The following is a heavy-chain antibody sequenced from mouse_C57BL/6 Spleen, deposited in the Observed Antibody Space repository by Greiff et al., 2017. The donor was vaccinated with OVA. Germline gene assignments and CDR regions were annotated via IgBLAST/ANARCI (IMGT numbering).Heavy chain of an antibody. V-gene: IGHV1-64*01. CDR2: IHPNSGST. Sequence: VKLQQPGAELVKPGASVKLSCKASGYTFTSYWMHWVKQRPGQGLEWIGMIHPNSGSTNYNEKFKSKATLTVDKSSSTAYMQLSSLTSEDSAVYYCASYGYYEGFAYWGQGTLVTVSA. CDR3: ASYGYYEGFAY. CDR1: GYTFTSYW. D-gene: IGHD2-2*01. J-gene: IGHJ3*01.